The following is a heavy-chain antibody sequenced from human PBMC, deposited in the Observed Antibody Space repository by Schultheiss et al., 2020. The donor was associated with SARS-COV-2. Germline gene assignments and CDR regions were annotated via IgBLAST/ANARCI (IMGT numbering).Heavy chain of an antibody. Sequence: ASVKVSCKASGYTFTSYDINWVRQATGQGLEWMGWMNPNSGNTGYAQKFQGRVTMTRNTSISTAYMELSSLRSEDTAVYYCAADRAVMTTVTRNFDYWGQGTLVTVSS. D-gene: IGHD4-17*01. CDR1: GYTFTSYD. CDR3: AADRAVMTTVTRNFDY. J-gene: IGHJ4*02. CDR2: MNPNSGNT. V-gene: IGHV1-8*01.